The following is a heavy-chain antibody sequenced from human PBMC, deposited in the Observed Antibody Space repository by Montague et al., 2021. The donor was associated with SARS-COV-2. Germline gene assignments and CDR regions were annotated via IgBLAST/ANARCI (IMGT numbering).Heavy chain of an antibody. J-gene: IGHJ4*02. Sequence: SETLSLTCSFSGGSIRSYYWSWIRLPPGKPLEWLGYIYYTGETTXTPSLKSRVTISVDTSRSQFTLRLTSVTAAYTAVYFCARYWSGYVDKWSQGALVTVSS. CDR3: ARYWSGYVDK. CDR1: GGSIRSYY. CDR2: IYYTGET. V-gene: IGHV4-59*01. D-gene: IGHD3-3*01.